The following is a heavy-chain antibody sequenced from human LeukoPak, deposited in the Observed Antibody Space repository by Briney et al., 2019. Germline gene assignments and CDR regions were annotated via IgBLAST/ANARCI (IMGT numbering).Heavy chain of an antibody. V-gene: IGHV1-8*01. CDR1: GYTFTNYD. J-gene: IGHJ4*02. D-gene: IGHD2-15*01. CDR2: MNPNNGNT. CDR3: ARVPPGRANY. Sequence: ASVKVSCKASGYTFTNYDINWVRQATGQGLEWMGWMNPNNGNTGSAQNFQGRPTMTRNTSISTAYMELSSLRSDDTAVYYCARVPPGRANYWGQGTLVTVSS.